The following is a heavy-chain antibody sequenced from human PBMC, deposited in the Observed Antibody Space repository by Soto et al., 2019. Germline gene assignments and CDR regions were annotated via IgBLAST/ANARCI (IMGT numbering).Heavy chain of an antibody. J-gene: IGHJ4*02. CDR3: ARGNDDFWSGKPSHFDY. CDR2: IYYSGST. V-gene: IGHV4-39*01. Sequence: SETLSLTCTVSGGSISSSSYYWGWIRQPPGKGLEWIGSIYYSGSTYYNPSLKSRVTISVDTSKNQFSLKLSSVTAADTAVYYCARGNDDFWSGKPSHFDYWGQGTLVTVSS. D-gene: IGHD3-3*01. CDR1: GGSISSSSYY.